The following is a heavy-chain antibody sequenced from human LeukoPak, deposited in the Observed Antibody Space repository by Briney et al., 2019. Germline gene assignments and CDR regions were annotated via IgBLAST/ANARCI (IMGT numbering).Heavy chain of an antibody. J-gene: IGHJ4*02. CDR2: ISVSGGST. CDR3: AKSNYFDSGGYYFFDY. D-gene: IGHD3-22*01. CDR1: GFTFSKYA. Sequence: PGGSLRLSCAASGFTFSKYAMTWVRQAPEKGLEWVSGISVSGGSTNYADSVKGRFTISRDNSKNTLYLQMNSLRAEDTALYYCAKSNYFDSGGYYFFDYWGQGTLVTVSS. V-gene: IGHV3-23*01.